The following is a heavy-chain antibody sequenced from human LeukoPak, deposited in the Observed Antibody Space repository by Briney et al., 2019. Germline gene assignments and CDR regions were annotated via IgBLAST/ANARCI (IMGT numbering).Heavy chain of an antibody. CDR1: GGSISSYY. Sequence: SETLSLTCTVSGGSISSYYWSWIRQPPGKGLEWIGYIYYSGSTNYNPSLKSRVTISVDTSKNQFSLKLSSVTAADTAVYYCARAGIAAAGTGRWFDPWGQGTLVTVSS. V-gene: IGHV4-59*01. J-gene: IGHJ5*02. D-gene: IGHD6-13*01. CDR3: ARAGIAAAGTGRWFDP. CDR2: IYYSGST.